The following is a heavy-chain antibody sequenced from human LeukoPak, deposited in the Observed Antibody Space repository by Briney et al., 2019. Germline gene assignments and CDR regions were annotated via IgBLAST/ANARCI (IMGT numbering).Heavy chain of an antibody. Sequence: APVKVSCKVSGYTLTELSMHWVRQAPGKGLEWMGGFDPEDGETIYAQKFQGRVTMTEDTSTDTAYMELSSLRSEDTAVYYCATAAAGTFYYYGMDVWGQGTTVTVSS. V-gene: IGHV1-24*01. D-gene: IGHD6-13*01. CDR3: ATAAAGTFYYYGMDV. CDR2: FDPEDGET. J-gene: IGHJ6*02. CDR1: GYTLTELS.